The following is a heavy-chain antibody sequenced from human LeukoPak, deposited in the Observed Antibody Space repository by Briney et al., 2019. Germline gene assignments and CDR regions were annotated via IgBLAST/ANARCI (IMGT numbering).Heavy chain of an antibody. J-gene: IGHJ4*02. Sequence: PGGSLRLSCAASGFALVRDWMHWVRQAPGKGLEWVSAISGRGDNTYYSDSVKGRFTISRDTSRNTLYLQMSSLRAEDTAIYYCARPHLDGYYYYFDYWGQGTLVTVSS. V-gene: IGHV3-23*01. CDR2: ISGRGDNT. CDR3: ARPHLDGYYYYFDY. D-gene: IGHD3-22*01. CDR1: GFALVRDW.